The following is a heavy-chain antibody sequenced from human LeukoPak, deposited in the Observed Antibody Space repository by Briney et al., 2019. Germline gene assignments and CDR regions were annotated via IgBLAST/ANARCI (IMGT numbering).Heavy chain of an antibody. CDR3: AKGLRFCGGDCFFDY. J-gene: IGHJ4*01. Sequence: GGSLRLSCAASGFTFSSYAMSWVRQAPGKGLEWVSTISGTGGSTYYADSVKGRFTISGDNSKNTLYLQMNSLRAEDTAIYYCAKGLRFCGGDCFFDYWGQEPWSPSPQ. D-gene: IGHD2-21*02. CDR2: ISGTGGST. V-gene: IGHV3-23*01. CDR1: GFTFSSYA.